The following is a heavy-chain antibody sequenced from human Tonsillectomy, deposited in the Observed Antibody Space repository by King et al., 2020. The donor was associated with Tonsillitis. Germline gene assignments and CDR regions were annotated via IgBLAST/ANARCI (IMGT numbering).Heavy chain of an antibody. CDR3: ARDRGLSLYYYYGMDV. V-gene: IGHV3-53*01. D-gene: IGHD3-10*01. Sequence: QLVQSGGGLIQPGGSLRLSCAASGFTVSSNYMSWVRQAPGKGLEGVSVIYSGGSTYYSDSVKGRFTISRDNSKNTLYLQMNSLRAEDTAVYYCARDRGLSLYYYYGMDVWGQGTTVTVSS. CDR1: GFTVSSNY. J-gene: IGHJ6*02. CDR2: IYSGGST.